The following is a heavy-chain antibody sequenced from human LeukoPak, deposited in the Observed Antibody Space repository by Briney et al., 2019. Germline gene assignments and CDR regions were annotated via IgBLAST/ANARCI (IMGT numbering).Heavy chain of an antibody. CDR3: ARGRSGYYHFDY. CDR1: DYTFTNFG. D-gene: IGHD3-3*01. J-gene: IGHJ4*02. V-gene: IGHV1-18*01. CDR2: ISGYTGNT. Sequence: ASVKVSCKTSDYTFTNFGISWVRQAPGQGLEWMGWISGYTGNTNYAQKFQGRVTITADESTSTAYMELSSLRSEDTAVYYCARGRSGYYHFDYWGQGTLVTVSS.